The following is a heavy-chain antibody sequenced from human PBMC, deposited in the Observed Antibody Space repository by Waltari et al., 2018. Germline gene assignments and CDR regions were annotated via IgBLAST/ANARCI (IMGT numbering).Heavy chain of an antibody. CDR1: GYSISSGYY. D-gene: IGHD3-16*02. CDR3: ARGVIVSLIDY. CDR2: IYHSGGT. Sequence: QVQLQESGPGLVKPSETLSLTCAVSGYSISSGYYWGWIRQPPGKGLEWIGSIYHSGGTYYNPSLKSRVTISVDTSKNQFSLKLSSVTAADTAVYYCARGVIVSLIDYWGQGTLVTVSS. V-gene: IGHV4-38-2*01. J-gene: IGHJ4*02.